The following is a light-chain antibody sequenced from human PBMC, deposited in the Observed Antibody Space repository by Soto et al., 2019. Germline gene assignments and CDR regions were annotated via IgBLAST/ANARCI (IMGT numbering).Light chain of an antibody. CDR1: QSVSSIF. CDR3: QQYGNWPPIT. Sequence: IVLTPSPGTLSLSPGERATLSCRASQSVSSIFLAWYQQKPGQAPRLLIYGASTRATGIPDRFSGSGSGTDFTLTISRLEPEDVALYYCQQYGNWPPITFGQGTRLEIK. CDR2: GAS. V-gene: IGKV3-20*01. J-gene: IGKJ5*01.